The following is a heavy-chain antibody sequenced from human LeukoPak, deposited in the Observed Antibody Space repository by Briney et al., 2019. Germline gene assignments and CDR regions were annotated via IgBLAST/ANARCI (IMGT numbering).Heavy chain of an antibody. V-gene: IGHV4-4*07. CDR1: GGSISFSY. Sequence: SETLSLTCTVSGGSISFSYWTWVRQPAGKGLEWIGRISTSESTNYNPSLKSRVTISVDTSKNQFSLRLSSVTAADTAVYYCARHSGSSPHYFDYWGQGTLVTVSS. D-gene: IGHD1-26*01. CDR2: ISTSEST. J-gene: IGHJ4*02. CDR3: ARHSGSSPHYFDY.